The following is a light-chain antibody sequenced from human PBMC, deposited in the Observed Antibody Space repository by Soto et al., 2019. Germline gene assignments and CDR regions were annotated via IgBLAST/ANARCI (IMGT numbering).Light chain of an antibody. CDR1: SSDVGGYTF. CDR3: CSYAGSYTWV. Sequence: QSALTQPRSVSGSPGQSVTISCTGTSSDVGGYTFVSWHQQHPGKAHKLMIYDVSKRPSGVPDRFSGSKSGNTASLTISGLQAEDEADYYCCSYAGSYTWVFGTGTKLTVL. CDR2: DVS. J-gene: IGLJ1*01. V-gene: IGLV2-11*01.